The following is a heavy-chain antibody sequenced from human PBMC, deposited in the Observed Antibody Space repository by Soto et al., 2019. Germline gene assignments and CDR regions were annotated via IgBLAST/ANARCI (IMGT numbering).Heavy chain of an antibody. V-gene: IGHV1-2*04. Sequence: GASVKVSCKASGYTFTGYYMHWVRQAPGQGLEWMGWINPNSGGTNYAQKFQGWVTMTRDTSISTAYMELSRLRSDDTAVYYCARDRFIQGGGSPYYYYGMDVWGQGTTVTVSS. CDR3: ARDRFIQGGGSPYYYYGMDV. J-gene: IGHJ6*02. CDR2: INPNSGGT. CDR1: GYTFTGYY. D-gene: IGHD3-16*01.